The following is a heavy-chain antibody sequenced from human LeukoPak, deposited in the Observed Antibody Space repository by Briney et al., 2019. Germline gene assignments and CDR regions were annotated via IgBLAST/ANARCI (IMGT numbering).Heavy chain of an antibody. V-gene: IGHV3-21*01. CDR2: ISSSSSYI. D-gene: IGHD2-8*01. Sequence: GGSLRLSCAASGFTFSSYSMNWVRQAPGKGLEWVSSISSSSSYIYYADSVKGRFTISRDNAKNSLYLQMNSLRAEDTAVYYCAGRYCTNGVCPYYFDYWGQGTLVTVSS. CDR3: AGRYCTNGVCPYYFDY. CDR1: GFTFSSYS. J-gene: IGHJ4*02.